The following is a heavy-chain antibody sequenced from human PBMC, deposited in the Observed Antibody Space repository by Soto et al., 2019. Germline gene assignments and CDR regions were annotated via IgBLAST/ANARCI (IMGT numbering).Heavy chain of an antibody. V-gene: IGHV3-74*01. D-gene: IGHD4-17*01. CDR2: ISPDGSRT. CDR1: GIIFSRYW. J-gene: IGHJ3*02. CDR3: AVHGAYDAFDI. Sequence: EVQVVESGGGLVQPGGSLRLSCAASGIIFSRYWTHWVRQAPGKGLVWVSRISPDGSRTSYADSVKGRFTISRDNDKTTLSGQVISLRVDDTAVYYCAVHGAYDAFDIWGQGTMVTVSS.